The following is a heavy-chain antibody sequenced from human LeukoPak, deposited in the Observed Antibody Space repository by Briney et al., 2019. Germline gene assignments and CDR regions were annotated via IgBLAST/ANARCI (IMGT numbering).Heavy chain of an antibody. V-gene: IGHV3-23*01. Sequence: GSPRLSCAASGFTFSSYVMSWIRHAPGKGLEWLSAISGSGSSTYYAVSVRRRFTVSRDNSKNVLYLQMNRLSAEDTAVYYGAKRGAAADDYWGQGTLVTVSS. D-gene: IGHD6-13*01. J-gene: IGHJ4*02. CDR1: GFTFSSYV. CDR3: AKRGAAADDY. CDR2: ISGSGSST.